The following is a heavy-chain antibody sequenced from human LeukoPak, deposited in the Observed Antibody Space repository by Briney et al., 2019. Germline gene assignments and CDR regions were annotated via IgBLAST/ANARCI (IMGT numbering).Heavy chain of an antibody. V-gene: IGHV1-3*01. CDR1: GYTFTSYA. CDR2: INAGNGNT. D-gene: IGHD3-9*01. Sequence: ASVKVSCKASGYTFTSYAMHWVRQAPGQRLEWMGWINAGNGNTKYSQKFQGRVTITRDTSASTAYMELSSLRSEDTAVYYCARWATYDILTGYYLRWFDPWGQGTLVTVSS. J-gene: IGHJ5*02. CDR3: ARWATYDILTGYYLRWFDP.